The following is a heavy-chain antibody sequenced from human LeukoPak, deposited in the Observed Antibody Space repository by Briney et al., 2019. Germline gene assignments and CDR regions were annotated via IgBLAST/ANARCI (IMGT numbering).Heavy chain of an antibody. D-gene: IGHD6-13*01. J-gene: IGHJ4*02. Sequence: SETLSLTCTVSGGSISGYYWSWLRQPPGKGLEWIGYIYYSGSTNYNPSLKSRVTISVDTSKNQFSLKLSSVTAADTAVYYCARDRGYSSSFLDYWGQGTLVTVSS. CDR1: GGSISGYY. CDR2: IYYSGST. CDR3: ARDRGYSSSFLDY. V-gene: IGHV4-59*01.